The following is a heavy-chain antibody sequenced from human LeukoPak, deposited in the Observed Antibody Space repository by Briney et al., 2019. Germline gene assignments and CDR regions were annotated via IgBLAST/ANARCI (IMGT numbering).Heavy chain of an antibody. CDR3: AKSLPPYSSSTLALYYFDY. Sequence: GGSLRLSCAASGFTFSSYGMHWVRQAPGKGLEWVAFIRYDGSSKYYADSVKGRFTISRDNSKNTLYLQMNSLRAEDTAVYYCAKSLPPYSSSTLALYYFDYWGQGTLVTVSS. CDR1: GFTFSSYG. D-gene: IGHD6-6*01. J-gene: IGHJ4*02. CDR2: IRYDGSSK. V-gene: IGHV3-30*02.